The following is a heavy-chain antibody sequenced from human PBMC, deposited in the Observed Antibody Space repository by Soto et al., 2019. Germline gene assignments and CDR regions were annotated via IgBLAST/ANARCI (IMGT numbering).Heavy chain of an antibody. CDR3: AKGLRQLGYSDY. V-gene: IGHV1-2*02. CDR2: INPNSGGT. Sequence: ASLKVSWKASGYTFTDYYMHCVRQAPGQGLEWMGWINPNSGGTNYAQKFQGRVTMTRDTSISTAYMELSRLRSDDTAVYYCAKGLRQLGYSDYWGQGTLVTVSS. J-gene: IGHJ4*02. CDR1: GYTFTDYY. D-gene: IGHD1-1*01.